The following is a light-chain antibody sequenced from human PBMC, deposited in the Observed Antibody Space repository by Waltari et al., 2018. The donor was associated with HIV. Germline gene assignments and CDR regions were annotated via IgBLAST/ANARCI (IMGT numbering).Light chain of an antibody. CDR1: QSLLHSNGYNY. V-gene: IGKV2-28*01. CDR2: LGS. J-gene: IGKJ2*03. CDR3: MQALQTPYS. Sequence: IVMTQSPLSLPVTPGEPASISCRSSQSLLHSNGYNYLDWYLQKPGQSPQLLIYLGSNRASGVPDRFSGSGSGTDFTLKISRVEAEDVGVYCCMQALQTPYSFGQGTKLEIK.